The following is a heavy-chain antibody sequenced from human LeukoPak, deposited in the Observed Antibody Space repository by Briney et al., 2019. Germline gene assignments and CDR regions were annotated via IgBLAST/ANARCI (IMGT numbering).Heavy chain of an antibody. Sequence: GASVKVSCKASGYTFTSYAMHWVRQAPGQGLEWMGWINAGNGNTKYSQEFQGRVTITRDTSAGTAYMELSSLRSEDVAVYYCAGGSPTHFYGSGTFYKSRGQLNTWGQGTMVTVSS. D-gene: IGHD3-10*01. V-gene: IGHV1-3*03. CDR2: INAGNGNT. CDR1: GYTFTSYA. CDR3: AGGSPTHFYGSGTFYKSRGQLNT. J-gene: IGHJ3*02.